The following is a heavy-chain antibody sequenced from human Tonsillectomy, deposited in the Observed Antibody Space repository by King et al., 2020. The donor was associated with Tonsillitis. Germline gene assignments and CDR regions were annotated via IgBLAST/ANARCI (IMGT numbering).Heavy chain of an antibody. CDR3: AKGGGSTWLADYYYGMDV. CDR1: GFTFSSYA. J-gene: IGHJ6*02. V-gene: IGHV3-23*03. CDR2: IYSGDNST. D-gene: IGHD6-13*01. Sequence: VQLVESGGGLVQPGGSLRLSCAASGFTFSSYAMSWVRQAPGKGLEWVSVIYSGDNSTYYADSVKGRFTISRDNSKNTLYLQMNSLRAEDTAVYYCAKGGGSTWLADYYYGMDVWGRGTTVTVSS.